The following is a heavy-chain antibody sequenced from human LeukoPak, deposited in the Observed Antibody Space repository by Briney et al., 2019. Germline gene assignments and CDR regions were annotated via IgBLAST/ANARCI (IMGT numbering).Heavy chain of an antibody. Sequence: SQALSLTCTVSGGSISSGSYYWSWIRQPAGKGLEWIGRIYTSGTTNYNPSLKSRVTISVDTSKNQFSLKLSSVTAADTAVYYCARGGAATAFSDYWGQGTLVTVSS. D-gene: IGHD6-13*01. CDR1: GGSISSGSYY. CDR3: ARGGAATAFSDY. J-gene: IGHJ4*02. V-gene: IGHV4-61*02. CDR2: IYTSGTT.